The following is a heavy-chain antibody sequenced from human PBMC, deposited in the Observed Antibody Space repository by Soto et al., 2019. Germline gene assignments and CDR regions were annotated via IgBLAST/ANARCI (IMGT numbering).Heavy chain of an antibody. J-gene: IGHJ4*02. CDR3: ARADSGYRTFDY. CDR1: GFTFSSYA. D-gene: IGHD3-22*01. Sequence: QVQLVESGGGVVQPGRSLRLSCAASGFTFSSYAMHWVRQAPGKGLEWVAVISYDGSNKYYADSVKGRFTISRDNSKNTLYLQMNSLRAEDTAVYYCARADSGYRTFDYWGQGTLVTVSS. V-gene: IGHV3-30-3*01. CDR2: ISYDGSNK.